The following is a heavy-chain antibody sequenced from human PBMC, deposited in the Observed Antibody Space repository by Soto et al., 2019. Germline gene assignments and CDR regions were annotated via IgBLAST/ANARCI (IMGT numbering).Heavy chain of an antibody. CDR2: IYYSGST. CDR3: ARVYGSGWYY. J-gene: IGHJ4*02. Sequence: SETLCLTCTVSGGSVSSGSYYWSWIRQPPGKGLEWIGYIYYSGSTNYNPSLKSRVTISVDTSKNQFSLKLSSVTAADTAVYYCARVYGSGWYYWGQGTLVTVSS. CDR1: GGSVSSGSYY. D-gene: IGHD6-19*01. V-gene: IGHV4-61*01.